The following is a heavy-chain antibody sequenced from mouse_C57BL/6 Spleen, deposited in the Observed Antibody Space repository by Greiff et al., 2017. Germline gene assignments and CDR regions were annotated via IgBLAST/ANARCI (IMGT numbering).Heavy chain of an antibody. J-gene: IGHJ1*03. Sequence: EVMLVESGGGLVKPGGSLKLSCAASGFTFSDYGMHWVRQAPEKGLEWVAYISSGSSTIYYADTVKGRFTISRDNAKNTLFLQMTSLRSEDTAMYYCARYYGGYFDVWGTGTTVTVSS. CDR3: ARYYGGYFDV. CDR1: GFTFSDYG. V-gene: IGHV5-17*01. CDR2: ISSGSSTI. D-gene: IGHD1-1*01.